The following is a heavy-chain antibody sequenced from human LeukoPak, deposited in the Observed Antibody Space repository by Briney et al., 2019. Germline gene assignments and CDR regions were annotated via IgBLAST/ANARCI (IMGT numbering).Heavy chain of an antibody. CDR3: AKAPGSSWTGYFQH. CDR2: ISWNSGSI. CDR1: GFTFDDYA. V-gene: IGHV3-9*01. D-gene: IGHD6-13*01. J-gene: IGHJ1*01. Sequence: GGSLRLSCAASGFTFDDYAMHWVRQAQGKGWEWVSGISWNSGSIGYADSVKGRFTISRDNAKNSLYLQMNSLRAEDTALYYCAKAPGSSWTGYFQHWGQGTLVTVSS.